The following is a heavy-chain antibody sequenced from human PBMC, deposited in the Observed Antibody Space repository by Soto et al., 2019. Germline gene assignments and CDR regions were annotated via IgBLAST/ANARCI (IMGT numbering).Heavy chain of an antibody. D-gene: IGHD6-6*01. J-gene: IGHJ5*02. CDR1: GGSISSYY. Sequence: PSETLSLTCTVSGGSISSYYWSWIRQPAGKGLEWIGRIYTSGSTNYNPSLKSRATMSVDTSKNQFSLKLSSVTAADTAVYYCARESLYSSSSGDWFDPWGQGTLVTVSS. V-gene: IGHV4-4*07. CDR2: IYTSGST. CDR3: ARESLYSSSSGDWFDP.